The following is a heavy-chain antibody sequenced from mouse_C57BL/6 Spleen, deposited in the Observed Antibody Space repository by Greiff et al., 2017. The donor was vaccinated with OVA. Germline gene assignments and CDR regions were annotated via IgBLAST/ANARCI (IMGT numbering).Heavy chain of an antibody. Sequence: VQLQQSGAELVKPGASVKLSCKASGYTFTSYWMHWVKQRPGQGLEWIGMIHPNSGSTNYNEKFKSKATLTVDKSSSTAYMQLSSLTSEDSAVYYCARERGELGRYFDVWGTGTTVTVSS. J-gene: IGHJ1*03. CDR3: ARERGELGRYFDV. CDR2: IHPNSGST. V-gene: IGHV1-64*01. CDR1: GYTFTSYW.